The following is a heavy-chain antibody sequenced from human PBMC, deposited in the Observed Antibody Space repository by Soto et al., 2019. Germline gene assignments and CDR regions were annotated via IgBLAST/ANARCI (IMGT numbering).Heavy chain of an antibody. CDR3: AKDTFYVTGSCYLLPD. CDR2: ITWNSGTI. CDR1: GFTFDDYA. V-gene: IGHV3-9*01. D-gene: IGHD3-10*02. J-gene: IGHJ4*02. Sequence: EVRLVESGGGLVQPGRSLRLSCAASGFTFDDYAMHWVRHAPGKGLEWVSGITWNSGTIDYADSVKGRFTISRDNAKNYVYLQMNSVRAENTALYCCAKDTFYVTGSCYLLPDWGQGTLVTVSS.